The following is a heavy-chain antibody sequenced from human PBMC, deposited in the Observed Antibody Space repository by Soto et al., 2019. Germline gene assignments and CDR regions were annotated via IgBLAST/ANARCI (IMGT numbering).Heavy chain of an antibody. CDR1: GFTFSSYD. Sequence: GGSLRLSCAASGFTFSSYDMHWVRQATGKGLEWVSAIGTAGDPYYPGSVKGRFTTSRENAKNSLYLQMNSLRAGDTAVYYCAREGMTTVAKFDYWGQGTLVTVSS. CDR2: IGTAGDP. J-gene: IGHJ4*02. D-gene: IGHD4-17*01. V-gene: IGHV3-13*05. CDR3: AREGMTTVAKFDY.